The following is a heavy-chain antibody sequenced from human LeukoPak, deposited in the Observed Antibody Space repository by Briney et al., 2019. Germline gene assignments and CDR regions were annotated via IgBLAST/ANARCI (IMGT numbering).Heavy chain of an antibody. D-gene: IGHD6-19*01. CDR2: IYKDGRT. J-gene: IGHJ4*02. Sequence: GGSLRLSCAASGFTVNSNYMSWVRQAPGKGLERVSIIYKDGRTYYADSVKGRFTISRDNSRNMLYLQMNSLRAEDTAIYYCAKDSQWQLYYFDYWGQGTLVTVSS. CDR3: AKDSQWQLYYFDY. CDR1: GFTVNSNY. V-gene: IGHV3-53*01.